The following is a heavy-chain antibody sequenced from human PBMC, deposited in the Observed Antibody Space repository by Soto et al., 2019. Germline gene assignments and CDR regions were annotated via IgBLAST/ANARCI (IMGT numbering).Heavy chain of an antibody. V-gene: IGHV3-23*01. D-gene: IGHD1-26*01. CDR2: ISANGDST. J-gene: IGHJ4*02. Sequence: GGSLRLSCTASAFSFSRVAMVGFRQAPGKGLEWVSTISANGDSTYYADSVKGRFTISRDKSTDTVSLQLSRLRGDDTAVYYCAKTNWEDARNCWGQGTVVTVSS. CDR3: AKTNWEDARNC. CDR1: AFSFSRVA.